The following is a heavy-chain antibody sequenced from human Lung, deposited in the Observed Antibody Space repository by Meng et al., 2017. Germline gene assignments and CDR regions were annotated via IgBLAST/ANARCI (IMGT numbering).Heavy chain of an antibody. CDR1: GFTCGGYS. CDR2: ISSSSSYI. J-gene: IGHJ5*02. V-gene: IGHV3-21*01. Sequence: EVQLVESGGGLVKPGGSLRLSCAASGFTCGGYSMHWVRQAPGKGLEWVSSISSSSSYIYYADSVKGRFTISRDNAKNSLYLQMNSLRAEDTAVYYCARDPRVLLWFGESGWFDPWGQGTLVTVSS. CDR3: ARDPRVLLWFGESGWFDP. D-gene: IGHD3-10*01.